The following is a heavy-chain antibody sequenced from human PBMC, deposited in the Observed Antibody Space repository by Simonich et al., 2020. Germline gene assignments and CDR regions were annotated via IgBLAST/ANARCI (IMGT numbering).Heavy chain of an antibody. CDR2: INHSGSN. D-gene: IGHD6-13*01. CDR3: ARGLRVAAAGTAFQH. V-gene: IGHV4-34*01. CDR1: GGSFSGYY. Sequence: QVQLQQWGAGLLKPSETLSLTCAVYGGSFSGYYCSWIRQPPGKGLEWIGEINHSGSNNYNPSRKRRVTISVDTTKNQFYLKLSAVTAADTAVYYCARGLRVAAAGTAFQHWGQGTLVTVSS. J-gene: IGHJ1*01.